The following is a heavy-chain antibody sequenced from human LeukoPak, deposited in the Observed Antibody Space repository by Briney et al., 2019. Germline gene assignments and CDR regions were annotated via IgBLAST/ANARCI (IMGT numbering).Heavy chain of an antibody. CDR2: INHSGST. Sequence: PETLSLTCAVYGGSFSGYYWSWIRQPPGKGLEWIGEINHSGSTNYNPSLKSRVTIPVDTSKNQFSLKLSSVTAADTAVYYCARGVVRGVNPYYDYGMDVWGQGTPVTVSS. V-gene: IGHV4-34*01. CDR3: ARGVVRGVNPYYDYGMDV. J-gene: IGHJ6*02. CDR1: GGSFSGYY. D-gene: IGHD3-10*01.